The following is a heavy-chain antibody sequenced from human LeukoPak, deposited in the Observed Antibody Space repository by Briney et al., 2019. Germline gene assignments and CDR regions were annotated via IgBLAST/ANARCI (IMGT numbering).Heavy chain of an antibody. D-gene: IGHD3-10*01. CDR1: GFTFSSYA. CDR2: ISGSGGST. CDR3: ARHGSASSPFYY. Sequence: GGSLRLSCAASGFTFSSYAMSWVRQAPGKGLEWVSAISGSGGSTYYADSVKGRFTISRDNSKNTLYLQMNSLRAEDTAVYHCARHGSASSPFYYWGQGIMVTVSS. J-gene: IGHJ4*02. V-gene: IGHV3-23*01.